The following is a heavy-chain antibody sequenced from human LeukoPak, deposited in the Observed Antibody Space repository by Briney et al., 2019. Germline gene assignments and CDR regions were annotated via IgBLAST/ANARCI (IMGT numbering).Heavy chain of an antibody. CDR2: IYYSGST. CDR1: GGSISSYY. V-gene: IGHV4-59*01. D-gene: IGHD2-21*02. Sequence: SETLSLTCTVSGGSISSYYWSWIRQPPGKGLEWIGYIYYSGSTKYNPSVKSRVTISVDTSKNQFSLKLSSVTAADTAVYYCARGLLFSWFDPWGQGTLVTVSS. CDR3: ARGLLFSWFDP. J-gene: IGHJ5*02.